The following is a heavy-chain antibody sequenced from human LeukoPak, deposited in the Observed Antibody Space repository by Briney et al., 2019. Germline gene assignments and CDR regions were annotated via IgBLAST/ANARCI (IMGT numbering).Heavy chain of an antibody. Sequence: LPGGSLRLSCAASGFTFSDYGLHWVRQAPGKGLEWVAFIRYDGSFKYYADSVKGRFTISRDNSKDTLFLQMNSLRAEDTALYYCAKLPRSSGLPSSWGQGTLVTVSS. J-gene: IGHJ5*02. CDR1: GFTFSDYG. CDR2: IRYDGSFK. D-gene: IGHD3-22*01. V-gene: IGHV3-30*02. CDR3: AKLPRSSGLPSS.